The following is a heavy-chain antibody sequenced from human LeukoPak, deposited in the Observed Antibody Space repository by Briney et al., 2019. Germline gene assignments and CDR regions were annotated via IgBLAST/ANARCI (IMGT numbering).Heavy chain of an antibody. CDR2: ISSSSSYI. J-gene: IGHJ5*02. D-gene: IGHD4-17*01. V-gene: IGHV3-21*01. CDR3: ARDPTTT. CDR1: GFLFSDFIDHT. Sequence: GGSLRLSCADSGFLFSDFIDHTMVWVRQAPGKGLEWVSSISSSSSYIYYADSVKGRFTISRDNAKNSLYLQMNSLRAEDTAVYYCARDPTTTWGQGTLVTVSS.